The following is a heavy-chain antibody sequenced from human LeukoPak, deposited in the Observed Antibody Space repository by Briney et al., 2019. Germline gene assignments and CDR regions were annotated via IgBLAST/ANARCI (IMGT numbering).Heavy chain of an antibody. V-gene: IGHV1-2*02. J-gene: IGHJ4*02. CDR1: GYTFTGYY. D-gene: IGHD4-17*01. CDR3: ATLYGDYVSSDY. CDR2: INPNAGGT. Sequence: ASVKVSCKSSGYTFTGYYMHWVRQAPGQGLEGMGWINPNAGGTNYAQKFQGRVTMTRDTSISTAYMELSRLRSGDTAVYYCATLYGDYVSSDYWGQGTLVTVSS.